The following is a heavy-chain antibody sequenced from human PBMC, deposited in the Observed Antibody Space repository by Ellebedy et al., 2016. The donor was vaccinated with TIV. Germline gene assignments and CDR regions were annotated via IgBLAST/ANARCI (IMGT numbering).Heavy chain of an antibody. CDR3: AKGSSSGFNYDRVGFQY. D-gene: IGHD3-22*01. V-gene: IGHV3-23*01. CDR1: GFTFGSFA. CDR2: ISGDGVNT. Sequence: GESLKISCAASGFTFGSFAMHWVRQAPGKGLEWLSVISGDGVNTYSAASVKGQFTITRDNFKNTLFLQVNRLRAEDTAVYYCAKGSSSGFNYDRVGFQYWGQGTLVTVSS. J-gene: IGHJ4*02.